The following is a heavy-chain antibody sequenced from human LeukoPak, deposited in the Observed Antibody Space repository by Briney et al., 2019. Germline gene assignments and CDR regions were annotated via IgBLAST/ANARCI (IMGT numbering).Heavy chain of an antibody. CDR2: INPNSGGT. CDR1: GYTFTGYY. J-gene: IGHJ6*03. Sequence: GASVKVSCKASGYTFTGYYMHWVRQAPGQGLEWMGWINPNSGGTNYAQKFQGRVTMTRDTSISTAYMELSRLRSDDTAVYYCARESSPRIVLMGSGGYYYMDVWGKGTTVTVSS. CDR3: ARESSPRIVLMGSGGYYYMDV. D-gene: IGHD2-8*01. V-gene: IGHV1-2*02.